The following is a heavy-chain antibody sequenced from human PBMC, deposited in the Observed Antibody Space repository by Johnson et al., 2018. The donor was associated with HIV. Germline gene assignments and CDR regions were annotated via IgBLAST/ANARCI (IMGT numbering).Heavy chain of an antibody. V-gene: IGHV3-30*02. CDR3: AKGEAQEGWIQLVSYAFDF. D-gene: IGHD5-12*01. CDR1: GFSISNYG. J-gene: IGHJ3*01. CDR2: IQNDGDNK. Sequence: QVQLVESGGGVVQPGGSLRLSCVVTGFSISNYGVHWVRQAPGKGLEWVAFIQNDGDNKYYADFVKGRFTISRDNSRNTVYLQMSKLRTEETAVYYCAKGEAQEGWIQLVSYAFDFWGRGTLVTVSS.